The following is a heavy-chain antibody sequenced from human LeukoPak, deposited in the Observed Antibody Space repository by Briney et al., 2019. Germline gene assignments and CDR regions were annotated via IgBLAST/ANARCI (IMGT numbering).Heavy chain of an antibody. J-gene: IGHJ4*02. Sequence: SETLSLTCAVSGGSISSTNWWSWVRQSPGKGLEWIGEIYHSGSTNYKPSLRSRVTISVDKSENQFSLNLSSVTAADTAVYYCARVKLYYYDSSGYPDCWGQGTLVTVSS. D-gene: IGHD3-22*01. CDR1: GGSISSTNW. V-gene: IGHV4-4*02. CDR3: ARVKLYYYDSSGYPDC. CDR2: IYHSGST.